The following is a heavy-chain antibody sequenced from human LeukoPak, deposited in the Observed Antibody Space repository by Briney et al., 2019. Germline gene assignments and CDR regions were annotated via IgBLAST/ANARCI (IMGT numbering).Heavy chain of an antibody. CDR2: INPNGGST. Sequence: VASVKVSFKASGYTFTSHYIHWVRQAPGQGLEWMGIINPNGGSTGYAQKFQGRVTLTRDTSTSTVYMELSSLRSEDTAVYYCVRGTGTSFGYFDYWGQGTLVTVSS. V-gene: IGHV1-46*01. CDR1: GYTFTSHY. J-gene: IGHJ4*02. D-gene: IGHD1-14*01. CDR3: VRGTGTSFGYFDY.